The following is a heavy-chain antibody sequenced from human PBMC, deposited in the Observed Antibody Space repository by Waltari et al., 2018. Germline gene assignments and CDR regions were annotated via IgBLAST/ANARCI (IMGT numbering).Heavy chain of an antibody. CDR3: ARDRGGYAPYYYYGMDV. D-gene: IGHD5-12*01. J-gene: IGHJ6*02. Sequence: QVQLVQSGAEVKKPGSSVKVSCKASGGTFSRYAISWVRQPTGQGLEWMGGIIPIFGTANYAQKFQGRVTITADESTSTAYMELSSLRSEDTAVYYCARDRGGYAPYYYYGMDVWGLGTTVTVSS. CDR1: GGTFSRYA. CDR2: IIPIFGTA. V-gene: IGHV1-69*12.